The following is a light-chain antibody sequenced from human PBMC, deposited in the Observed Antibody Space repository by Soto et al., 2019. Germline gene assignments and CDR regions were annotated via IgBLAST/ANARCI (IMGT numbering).Light chain of an antibody. CDR2: DVS. CDR1: SSDVGGSNY. Sequence: QSALTQPASVSGSPGQSITISCTGTSSDVGGSNYVSWYQHHPGKAPELLIYDVSSRPSGVSYRFSGSRSVNTASLTSSGLQAEDEADYSCSSYTSSSTTWVFGGGTQLTVL. CDR3: SSYTSSSTTWV. J-gene: IGLJ3*02. V-gene: IGLV2-14*03.